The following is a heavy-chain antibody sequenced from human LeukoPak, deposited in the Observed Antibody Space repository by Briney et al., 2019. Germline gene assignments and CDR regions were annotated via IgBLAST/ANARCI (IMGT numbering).Heavy chain of an antibody. D-gene: IGHD3-22*01. J-gene: IGHJ5*02. CDR2: ISSSGSTI. CDR1: GFTFSSYE. Sequence: GGSLRLSCAASGFTFSSYEMNWVRQAPGKGLEWVSYISSSGSTIYYADSVKGRFTISRDNAKNSLYLQMNSLRAEDTAVYYCARDDYYDSSGYYPWGQGTLVSVSP. CDR3: ARDDYYDSSGYYP. V-gene: IGHV3-48*03.